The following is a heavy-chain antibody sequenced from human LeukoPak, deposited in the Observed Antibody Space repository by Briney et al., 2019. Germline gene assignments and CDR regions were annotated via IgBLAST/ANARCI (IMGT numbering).Heavy chain of an antibody. CDR2: TYTSGST. CDR3: ARGLWPSYAFDI. Sequence: SQTLSLTXTVSGGSIRSGSYYWSWIRQPAGQGLDWIRRTYTSGSTNYNPSLKSRVTISVDTSKNQFSLKLSSVTAADTAVYYCARGLWPSYAFDIWGQGTMVTVSS. D-gene: IGHD2-21*01. J-gene: IGHJ3*02. V-gene: IGHV4-61*02. CDR1: GGSIRSGSYY.